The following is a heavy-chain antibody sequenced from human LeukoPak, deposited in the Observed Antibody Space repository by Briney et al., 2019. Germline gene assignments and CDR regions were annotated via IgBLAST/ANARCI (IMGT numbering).Heavy chain of an antibody. Sequence: GGSLRLSCAASGFTFSIYGMHWVRQAPGKGLEWVAVIWYDGSNKYYADSVKGRFTISRDNSKNTLYLQMNSLRAEDTAVYYCARDYYDSSGYYYFDYWGQGTLVTVSS. J-gene: IGHJ4*02. CDR2: IWYDGSNK. D-gene: IGHD3-22*01. CDR1: GFTFSIYG. CDR3: ARDYYDSSGYYYFDY. V-gene: IGHV3-33*01.